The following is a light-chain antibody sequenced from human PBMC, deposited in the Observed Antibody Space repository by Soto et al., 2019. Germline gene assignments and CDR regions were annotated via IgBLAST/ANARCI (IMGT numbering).Light chain of an antibody. CDR3: LQYDNIPLT. CDR2: DAS. V-gene: IGKV1-33*01. J-gene: IGKJ4*01. CDR1: QDISDY. Sequence: DIQMTQSPSSLSASVGDRVTITCQASQDISDYLNWYQQRPGRAPKLLIYDASNLETGVPSRFSGSGSGTDFTFTISSLQPEDIATYYCLQYDNIPLTLGGGTKVDLK.